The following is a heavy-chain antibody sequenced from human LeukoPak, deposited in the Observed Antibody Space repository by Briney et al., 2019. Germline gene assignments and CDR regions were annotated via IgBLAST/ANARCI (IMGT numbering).Heavy chain of an antibody. CDR1: GGSISSGSYY. V-gene: IGHV4-39*01. CDR3: ARSRWNSGGWFDP. Sequence: SETLSLTCTVSGGSISSGSYYWGWIRQPPGKGLEWIGSIYYSGSTYYNPSLKSRVTISVDTSKNQFSLKLSSVTAADTAVYYCARSRWNSGGWFDPWGQGILVTVPS. J-gene: IGHJ5*02. CDR2: IYYSGST. D-gene: IGHD1-7*01.